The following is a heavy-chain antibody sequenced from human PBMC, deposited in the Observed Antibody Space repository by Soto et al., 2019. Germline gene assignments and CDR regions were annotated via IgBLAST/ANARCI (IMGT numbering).Heavy chain of an antibody. CDR2: ISGSGGST. D-gene: IGHD4-17*01. J-gene: IGHJ4*02. V-gene: IGHV3-23*01. CDR3: AKVYGDYGGGFDY. CDR1: GFTFSSYA. Sequence: EVQLLESGGGLVQPGGSLRLSCSASGFTFSSYAMSWVRQAPGKGLEWVSAISGSGGSTYYADSVTGLFTISRDNSKNTLYLQMNSLRAEDTAVYYCAKVYGDYGGGFDYWGQGTLVTVSS.